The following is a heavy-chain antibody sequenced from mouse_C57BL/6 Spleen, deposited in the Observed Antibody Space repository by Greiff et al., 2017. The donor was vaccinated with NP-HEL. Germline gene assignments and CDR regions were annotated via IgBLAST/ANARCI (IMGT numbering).Heavy chain of an antibody. D-gene: IGHD1-1*01. CDR1: GYTFTSYW. V-gene: IGHV1-69*01. J-gene: IGHJ2*01. Sequence: QVQLQQPGAELVMPGASVKLSCKASGYTFTSYWMHWVKQRPGQGLEWIGKIDPSDSYTNYNQKFKGKSTLTVDKSSSTAYMQLSSLTSEDSAVYYCARAYGSSTYYFDYWGQGTTLTVSS. CDR2: IDPSDSYT. CDR3: ARAYGSSTYYFDY.